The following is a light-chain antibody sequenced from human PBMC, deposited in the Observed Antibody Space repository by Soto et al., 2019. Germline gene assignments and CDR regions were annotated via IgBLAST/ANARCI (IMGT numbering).Light chain of an antibody. V-gene: IGKV4-1*01. J-gene: IGKJ1*01. Sequence: DIVMTQSPDSLAVSLGERATINCKSSQSVLYSSNNKNYLAWYLQKPGQSPQLLINLSSYRASGVPDRFSGSGSGTDFTLKISRVEAEDVGVYYCMQALQSPWTFGQGTKVDIK. CDR3: MQALQSPWT. CDR2: LSS. CDR1: QSVLYSSNNKNY.